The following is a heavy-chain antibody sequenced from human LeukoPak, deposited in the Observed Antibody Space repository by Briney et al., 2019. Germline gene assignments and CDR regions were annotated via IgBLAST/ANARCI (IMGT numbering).Heavy chain of an antibody. CDR1: GYTFTSYG. D-gene: IGHD3-10*01. V-gene: IGHV1-18*01. CDR2: ISAYNGNT. Sequence: ASVKVTCKASGYTFTSYGISWVRQAPGQGLEWMGWISAYNGNTNYAQKLQGRVTMTTDTSTSTAYMELRSLRSDDTAVYYCARDLLPGATMAPQCYWGQGTLVTVSS. J-gene: IGHJ4*02. CDR3: ARDLLPGATMAPQCY.